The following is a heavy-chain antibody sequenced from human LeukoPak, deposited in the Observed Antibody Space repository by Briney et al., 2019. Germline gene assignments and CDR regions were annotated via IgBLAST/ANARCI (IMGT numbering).Heavy chain of an antibody. Sequence: SETLSLTCTVSGGSISGYYWSWIRQPPGKGLEWIGYIYYSGSTNYNPSLKSRVTISVDTSRNQFSLKLSSVTAADTAVYYCARGHYYDSSGYYPFDYWGQGTLVTVSS. CDR3: ARGHYYDSSGYYPFDY. CDR2: IYYSGST. V-gene: IGHV4-59*01. CDR1: GGSISGYY. D-gene: IGHD3-22*01. J-gene: IGHJ4*02.